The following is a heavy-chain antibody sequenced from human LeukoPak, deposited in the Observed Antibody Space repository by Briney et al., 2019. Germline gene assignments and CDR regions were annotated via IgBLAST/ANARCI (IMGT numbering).Heavy chain of an antibody. CDR2: INPNSGGT. CDR1: GYTFTGYY. D-gene: IGHD3-22*01. V-gene: IGHV1-2*02. Sequence: GASVKVSCKASGYTFTGYYMHWVRQAPGQGLEWMGWINPNSGGTNYAQKFQGRVTMTRDTSISTAYMELSRLRSDDTAVYYCARDRSSGCYPTAGFDYWGQGTLVTVSS. CDR3: ARDRSSGCYPTAGFDY. J-gene: IGHJ4*02.